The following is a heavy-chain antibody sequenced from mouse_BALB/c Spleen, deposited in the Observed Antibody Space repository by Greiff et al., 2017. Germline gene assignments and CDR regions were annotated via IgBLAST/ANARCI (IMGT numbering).Heavy chain of an antibody. Sequence: EVKLQESGPGLVKPSQSLSHTCSVTGYSITSGYYWNWIRQFPGNKLEWMGYISYDGSNNYNPSLKNRISITRDTSKNQFFLKLNSVTTEDTATYYCARGLGYGNPDYWGQGTTLTVSS. J-gene: IGHJ2*01. D-gene: IGHD2-10*02. CDR2: ISYDGSN. V-gene: IGHV3-6*02. CDR1: GYSITSGYY. CDR3: ARGLGYGNPDY.